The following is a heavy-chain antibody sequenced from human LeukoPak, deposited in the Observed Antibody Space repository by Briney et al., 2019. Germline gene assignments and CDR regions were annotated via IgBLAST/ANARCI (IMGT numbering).Heavy chain of an antibody. CDR1: GYTFTSYD. CDR2: MNPNSGNT. Sequence: RASVKVSCKASGYTFTSYDINWVRQATGQGFEWMGWMNPNSGNTGYAQKFQGRVTMTRNTSISTAYMELSSLRSEDTAVYYCARAAAAAGRYRALQHWGQGTLVTVSS. CDR3: ARAAAAAGRYRALQH. V-gene: IGHV1-8*01. J-gene: IGHJ1*01. D-gene: IGHD6-13*01.